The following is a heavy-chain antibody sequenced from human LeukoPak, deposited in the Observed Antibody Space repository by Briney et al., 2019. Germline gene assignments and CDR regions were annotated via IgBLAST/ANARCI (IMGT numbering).Heavy chain of an antibody. CDR2: ISAGNGNT. CDR3: ARDSGSGNNDY. D-gene: IGHD1-26*01. CDR1: GYTFTSYA. Sequence: GASVKVSFTASGYTFTSYAIHWVRQAPGQRLEWMGWISAGNGNTKYSQNFHGRVTFISNTSATTAFMELSSLRSEDAAVYYCARDSGSGNNDYWGQGTLVTVSS. V-gene: IGHV1-3*01. J-gene: IGHJ4*02.